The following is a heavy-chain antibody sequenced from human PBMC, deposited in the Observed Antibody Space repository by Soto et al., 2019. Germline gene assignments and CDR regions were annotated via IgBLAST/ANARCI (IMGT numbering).Heavy chain of an antibody. CDR1: GFTFSSYW. CDR2: IKQDGSEK. D-gene: IGHD2-15*01. Sequence: GGSLRLSCAASGFTFSSYWMSWVRQAPGKGLEWVANIKQDGSEKYYVDSVKGRFTISRDNAKNSLYLQMNSLRAEDTAVYYCARDLPSPNCSGGSCYVGGYYYGMDVWGQGTTVTVSS. V-gene: IGHV3-7*05. J-gene: IGHJ6*02. CDR3: ARDLPSPNCSGGSCYVGGYYYGMDV.